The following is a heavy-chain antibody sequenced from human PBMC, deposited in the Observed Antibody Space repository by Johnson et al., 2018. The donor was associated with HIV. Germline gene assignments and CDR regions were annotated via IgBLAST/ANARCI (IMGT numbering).Heavy chain of an antibody. D-gene: IGHD7-27*01. V-gene: IGHV3-66*02. Sequence: MLLVESGGGVVQPGRSLRLSCAVSGFTVSSNYMSWVRQAPGKGLEWVSVIYSGGTTNYADSVKGRFTISRDNSKNTLFLQMNSLRAGDTAVYYCARAWGDLAPDAFDIWGLGTMVTVSS. J-gene: IGHJ3*02. CDR2: IYSGGTT. CDR3: ARAWGDLAPDAFDI. CDR1: GFTVSSNY.